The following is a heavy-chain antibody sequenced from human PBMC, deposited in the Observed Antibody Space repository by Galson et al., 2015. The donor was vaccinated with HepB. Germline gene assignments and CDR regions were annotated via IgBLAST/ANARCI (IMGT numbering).Heavy chain of an antibody. CDR2: ISAYNGNT. V-gene: IGHV1-18*04. Sequence: SVKVSCKASGYTFTSYGISWVRQAPGQGLEWMGWISAYNGNTNYAQKLQGRVTMTTDTSTSTAYMELRSLRSDDTAVYYCASIYDILTGYNFGAFDIWGQGTMVTVSS. J-gene: IGHJ3*02. D-gene: IGHD3-9*01. CDR1: GYTFTSYG. CDR3: ASIYDILTGYNFGAFDI.